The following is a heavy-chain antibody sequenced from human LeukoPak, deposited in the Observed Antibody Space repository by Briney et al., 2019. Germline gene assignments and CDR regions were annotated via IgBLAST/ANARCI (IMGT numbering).Heavy chain of an antibody. D-gene: IGHD6-25*01. J-gene: IGHJ4*02. Sequence: GGSLRLSCAASGFTFSSYAMHWVRQAPGKGLEYVSAISSNGGSTYYANSVKGRFTISRDNSKNTLYLQMGSLRAEDAAIYYCARDRRLASFDYGGQGTLVTVSS. CDR1: GFTFSSYA. CDR3: ARDRRLASFDY. V-gene: IGHV3-64*01. CDR2: ISSNGGST.